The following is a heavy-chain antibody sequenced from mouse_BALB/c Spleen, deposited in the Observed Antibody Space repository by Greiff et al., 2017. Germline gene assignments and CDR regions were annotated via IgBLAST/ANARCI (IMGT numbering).Heavy chain of an antibody. D-gene: IGHD2-14*01. CDR3: ARDYRYEGGAERAMDY. CDR1: GFTFTDYY. V-gene: IGHV7-3*02. CDR2: IRNKANGYTT. J-gene: IGHJ4*01. Sequence: EVKLVESGGGLVQPGGSLRLSCATSGFTFTDYYMSWVRQPPGKALEWLGFIRNKANGYTTEYSASVKGRFTISRDNSQSIHYLQMNTLRAEDSATYYCARDYRYEGGAERAMDYWGQGTSVTVSS.